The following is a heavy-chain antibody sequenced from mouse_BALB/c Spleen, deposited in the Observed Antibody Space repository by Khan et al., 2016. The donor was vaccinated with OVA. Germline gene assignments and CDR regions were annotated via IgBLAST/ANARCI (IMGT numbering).Heavy chain of an antibody. Sequence: EVELVESGGGLVQPGGSRKLSCAASGFTFSGFGMHWVRQAPEKGLEWVAYISSGSSTIYYADTVKGRFPISRDNPKNTLLLQMASLRSEDTAMYYCARTGYYYFDYWGQGTTLTVSS. J-gene: IGHJ2*01. CDR3: ARTGYYYFDY. CDR2: ISSGSSTI. D-gene: IGHD2-3*01. V-gene: IGHV5-17*02. CDR1: GFTFSGFG.